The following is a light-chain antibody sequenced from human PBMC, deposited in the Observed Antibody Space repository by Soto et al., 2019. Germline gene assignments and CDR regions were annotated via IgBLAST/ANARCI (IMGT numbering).Light chain of an antibody. V-gene: IGKV3-11*01. CDR1: QSVRNY. CDR3: QQRSNWPWT. CDR2: DAS. Sequence: EIVLTQSPATLSLSPGERATLSCRASQSVRNYLAWYQQKPGQAPRLLIYDASNRATGIPGRFSGSGSGTDFTLTISSLEPEDFAVYYCQQRSNWPWTFGQGTKVEL. J-gene: IGKJ1*01.